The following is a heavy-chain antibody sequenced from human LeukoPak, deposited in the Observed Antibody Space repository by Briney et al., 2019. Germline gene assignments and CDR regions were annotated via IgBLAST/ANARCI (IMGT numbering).Heavy chain of an antibody. V-gene: IGHV3-7*01. CDR3: AKDSVGVLDY. Sequence: GGSLRLSCATSGFTFSSSWMAWVRQAPGKGLEWVANIKEDESERFYVDSVKGRFTIPRDNARDSLYLQMNSLRADDTAVYYCAKDSVGVLDYWGQGTLVTVAS. D-gene: IGHD2-21*01. CDR1: GFTFSSSW. CDR2: IKEDESER. J-gene: IGHJ4*02.